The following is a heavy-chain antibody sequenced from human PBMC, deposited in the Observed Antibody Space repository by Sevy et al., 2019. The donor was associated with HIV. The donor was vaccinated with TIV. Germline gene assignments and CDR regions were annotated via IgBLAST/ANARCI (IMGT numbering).Heavy chain of an antibody. V-gene: IGHV3-23*01. D-gene: IGHD2-2*01. CDR1: GFTFSSYA. CDR2: ISGSGGST. J-gene: IGHJ6*03. Sequence: QLGGSLRLSCAASGFTFSSYAMSWVRQAPGKGLEWVSSISGSGGSTYYADSVKGRFTISRDNSKNTLYLQMNSLRAEDTGVYYCAKVGCSSTSCAPGYYYYMDVWGKGTTVTVSS. CDR3: AKVGCSSTSCAPGYYYYMDV.